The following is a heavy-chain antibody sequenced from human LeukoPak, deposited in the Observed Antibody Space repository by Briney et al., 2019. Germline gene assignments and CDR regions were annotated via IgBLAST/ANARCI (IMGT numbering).Heavy chain of an antibody. CDR1: GFTFSSYA. CDR2: ISGSGGST. J-gene: IGHJ4*02. V-gene: IGHV3-23*01. CDR3: AETDEGYFDY. Sequence: GGSLRLSYAASGFTFSSYAMSWVRQAPGKGLEWVSAISGSGGSTYYADSVKGRFTIARDNSKNTLYLQMNSLRAEDTAVYYCAETDEGYFDYWGQGTLVTVSS.